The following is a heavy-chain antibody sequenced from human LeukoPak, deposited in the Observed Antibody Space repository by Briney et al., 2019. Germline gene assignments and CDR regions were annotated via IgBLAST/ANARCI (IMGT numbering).Heavy chain of an antibody. CDR2: ISYLGST. Sequence: SETLSLTCTVSGDSFTTHYWSWTRQPPGRGLEWIGYISYLGSTNYNPSLKSRVTISIDTSKNEVSLMLTSVTAADTAVYYCASDSISMNAFDAWGQGTMVTVSS. J-gene: IGHJ3*01. CDR3: ASDSISMNAFDA. D-gene: IGHD3-22*01. V-gene: IGHV4-59*11. CDR1: GDSFTTHY.